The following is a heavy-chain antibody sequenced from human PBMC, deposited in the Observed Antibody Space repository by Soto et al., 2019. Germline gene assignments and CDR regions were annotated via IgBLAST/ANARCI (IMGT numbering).Heavy chain of an antibody. CDR3: ARSGHLFDY. Sequence: QVQLQQWGAGLLKPSETLSLACDVSGGSFSAYYWSWIRQPPGKGLESIGEINHSGNTNYNPALTSRLTISVDTSRNPFYLKLTSVTAADTAVYYCARSGHLFDYWGQGTLVTVSS. J-gene: IGHJ4*02. D-gene: IGHD3-10*01. CDR2: INHSGNT. V-gene: IGHV4-34*01. CDR1: GGSFSAYY.